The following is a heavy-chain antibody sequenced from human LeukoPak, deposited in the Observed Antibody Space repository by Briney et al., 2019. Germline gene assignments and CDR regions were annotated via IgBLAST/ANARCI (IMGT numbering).Heavy chain of an antibody. V-gene: IGHV4-34*01. CDR1: GGSFSGYN. CDR2: IDHSGGA. Sequence: SETLSLTCGVSGGSFSGYNWSWIRQPPGKGLEWIGEIDHSGGAVYNPSLKSRVAVSQDTSKNQFSLKMTFVTAADTAVYYCAAAGLLPSYGPAFDYWGQGTLVTVSS. D-gene: IGHD5-18*01. CDR3: AAAGLLPSYGPAFDY. J-gene: IGHJ4*02.